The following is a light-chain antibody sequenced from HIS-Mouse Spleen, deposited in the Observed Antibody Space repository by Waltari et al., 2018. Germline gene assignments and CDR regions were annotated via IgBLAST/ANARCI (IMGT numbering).Light chain of an antibody. CDR1: SSNIGSNT. V-gene: IGLV1-44*01. Sequence: QSVLTQPPSASGTPGQRVTISCSVSSSNIGSNTSNWYQQLPGTAPKLLIYSNNQRPSGVPDRFSGSKSGTSASLAISGLQSEDEADYYCAAWDDSLNGNYVFGTGTKVTVL. CDR3: AAWDDSLNGNYV. J-gene: IGLJ1*01. CDR2: SNN.